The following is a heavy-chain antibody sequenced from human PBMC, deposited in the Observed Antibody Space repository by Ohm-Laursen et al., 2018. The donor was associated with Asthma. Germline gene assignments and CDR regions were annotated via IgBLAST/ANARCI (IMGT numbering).Heavy chain of an antibody. Sequence: SLRLSCAASGSTFSRYSIHWVRQIPGKGLEWVASISTAGTFIYYADSVRGRFTTSRDNAKNSVYLQMNSLRAEDTALYYCARIGPEWELPGREYSLHHWGEGTLVTVSS. CDR2: ISTAGTFI. D-gene: IGHD1-26*01. V-gene: IGHV3-21*01. J-gene: IGHJ1*01. CDR1: GSTFSRYS. CDR3: ARIGPEWELPGREYSLHH.